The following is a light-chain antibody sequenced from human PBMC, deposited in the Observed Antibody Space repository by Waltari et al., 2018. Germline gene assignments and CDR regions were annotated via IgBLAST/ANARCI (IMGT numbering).Light chain of an antibody. CDR3: QQAKSFPIT. J-gene: IGKJ5*01. Sequence: TCRASQGTENWLAWEKQKPGKALNLLISAAYNLHSGVPSRFSGSRSETEFTYTINNLQPEDFATYFCQQAKSFPITFGQGTQLEIK. CDR2: AAY. CDR1: QGTENW. V-gene: IGKV1-12*01.